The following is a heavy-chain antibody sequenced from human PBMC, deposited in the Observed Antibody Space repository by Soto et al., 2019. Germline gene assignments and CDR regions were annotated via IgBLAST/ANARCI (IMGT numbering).Heavy chain of an antibody. J-gene: IGHJ5*02. V-gene: IGHV3-11*01. Sequence: QVQLVESGGGLVKPGGSLRLSCAASGFTFSDYYMSWIRQAPGKGLEWVSYISSSGTTIYYADSVKGRFTISRDNAKNSLYLQMNGLRAEDTAVYYCAKTIITVAAGWFDPWGQGTLVTVSS. CDR2: ISSSGTTI. CDR3: AKTIITVAAGWFDP. D-gene: IGHD6-19*01. CDR1: GFTFSDYY.